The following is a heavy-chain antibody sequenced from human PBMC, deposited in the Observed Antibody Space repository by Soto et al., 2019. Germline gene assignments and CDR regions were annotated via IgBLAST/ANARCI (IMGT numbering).Heavy chain of an antibody. V-gene: IGHV4-59*01. CDR2: ISSSGNT. D-gene: IGHD3-22*01. J-gene: IGHJ4*02. Sequence: PSETLSLTCTVSDGSISNFYWSWIRQPPGKGLEWIGYISSSGNTNYNPSLKSRVSISVDTSKNQFSLNLTSVTAADTAVYYCARAPMVLTRSYFDSWGPGTTVTVYS. CDR1: DGSISNFY. CDR3: ARAPMVLTRSYFDS.